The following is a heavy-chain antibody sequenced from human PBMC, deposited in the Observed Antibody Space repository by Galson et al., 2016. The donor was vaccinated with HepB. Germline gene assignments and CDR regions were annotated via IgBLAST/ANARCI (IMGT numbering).Heavy chain of an antibody. CDR1: GFTFSSYS. Sequence: SLRLSCAASGFTFSSYSMNWVRQAPGKGLEWVSYISSSSSTIYHADSVKGRVTISRDNAKNSLYLQMNSLRAEDTAVYYCAIHPADTAFYDADYWGQGTLVTVSS. CDR3: AIHPADTAFYDADY. D-gene: IGHD5-18*01. J-gene: IGHJ4*02. V-gene: IGHV3-48*01. CDR2: ISSSSSTI.